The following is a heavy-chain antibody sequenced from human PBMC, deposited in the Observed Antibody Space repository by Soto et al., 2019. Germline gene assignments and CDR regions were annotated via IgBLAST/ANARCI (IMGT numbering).Heavy chain of an antibody. J-gene: IGHJ5*02. CDR1: GGSISSSSYY. CDR3: ARGITIFGVVIYFDP. V-gene: IGHV4-39*01. D-gene: IGHD3-3*01. Sequence: PSETLSLTCTVSGGSISSSSYYWGWIRQPPGKGLEWIGSIYYSGSTYYNPSLKSRVTISVDTSKNQFSLKLSSVTAADTAVYYCARGITIFGVVIYFDPWGQGTLVTVSS. CDR2: IYYSGST.